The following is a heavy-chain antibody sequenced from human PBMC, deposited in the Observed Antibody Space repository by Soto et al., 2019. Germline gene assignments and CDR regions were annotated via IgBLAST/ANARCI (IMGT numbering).Heavy chain of an antibody. CDR3: SIVNWNYKRTVDY. CDR2: IYYSGST. CDR1: GGSISSGGYY. D-gene: IGHD1-7*01. Sequence: SETLSLTCTVSGGSISSGGYYWSWIRQHPGKGLEWIGYIYYSGSTYYNPSLKSRVTISVDTSKNQFSLKLSSVTAADTAVYYCSIVNWNYKRTVDYSGPALLVTGFS. V-gene: IGHV4-31*03. J-gene: IGHJ4*02.